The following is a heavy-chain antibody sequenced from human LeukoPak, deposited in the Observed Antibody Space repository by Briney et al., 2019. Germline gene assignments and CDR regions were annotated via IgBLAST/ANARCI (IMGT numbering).Heavy chain of an antibody. D-gene: IGHD6-19*01. V-gene: IGHV3-21*01. Sequence: GGSLGLPYESSGFPFSSYSMNWAPKAPGRGLEGVSSISSNSSYIYCADSVKGRFTISRDNAKNSLYLQMNSLRAEDTAVYYCARKGLAHWFDPWGQGTLVTVSS. CDR3: ARKGLAHWFDP. CDR2: ISSNSSYI. J-gene: IGHJ5*02. CDR1: GFPFSSYS.